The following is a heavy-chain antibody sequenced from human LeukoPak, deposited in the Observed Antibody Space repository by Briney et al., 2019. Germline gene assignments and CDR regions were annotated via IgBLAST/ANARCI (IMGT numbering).Heavy chain of an antibody. V-gene: IGHV4-30-4*01. CDR1: GGSISSGDYY. J-gene: IGHJ4*02. Sequence: PSETLSLTCTVSGGSISSGDYYWSWIRQPPGKGLEWIGYIHHSGNTYYNPSLKSRVNISLDTSKNQFSLKLSSGTAADTAVYYCARDVVRDYFDYWGQGTLVTVSS. CDR3: ARDVVRDYFDY. CDR2: IHHSGNT. D-gene: IGHD2-21*01.